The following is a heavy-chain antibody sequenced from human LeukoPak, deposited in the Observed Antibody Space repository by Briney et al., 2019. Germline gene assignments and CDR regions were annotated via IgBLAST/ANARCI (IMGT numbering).Heavy chain of an antibody. J-gene: IGHJ6*03. D-gene: IGHD3-9*01. CDR1: GFTFSSYS. CDR2: ISTSSSYI. CDR3: ARDPPILTGPYYYYMDV. Sequence: PGGSLRLSCAASGFTFSSYSMNWVRQAPGKGLEWVSSISTSSSYIYYADSVKGRFIISRDNAKNSLYLQMNSLRAEDTAVYYCARDPPILTGPYYYYMDVWGKGTTVTISS. V-gene: IGHV3-21*06.